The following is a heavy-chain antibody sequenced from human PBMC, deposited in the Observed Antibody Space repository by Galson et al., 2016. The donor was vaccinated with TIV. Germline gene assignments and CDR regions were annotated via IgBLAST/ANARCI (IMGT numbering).Heavy chain of an antibody. CDR3: ARLNPCGGDCYYFDY. Sequence: GLEWLGGILPISSTTNFAHKFQDRVTLTADESTSTVYMELSSLRSDDTAVYYCARLNPCGGDCYYFDYWGQGTLVTVSS. V-gene: IGHV1-69*01. D-gene: IGHD2-21*02. CDR2: ILPISSTT. J-gene: IGHJ4*02.